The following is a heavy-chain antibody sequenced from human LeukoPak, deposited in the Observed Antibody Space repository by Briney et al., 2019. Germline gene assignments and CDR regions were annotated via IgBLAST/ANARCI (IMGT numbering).Heavy chain of an antibody. V-gene: IGHV1-18*04. Sequence: GASVKVSCKASGYTFTGYYMHWVRQAPGQGLEWMGWISAYNGNTNYAQKLQGRVTMTTDTSTSTAYMELRSLRSDDTAVYYCARDSLWTYYYDSSGYYSSPPQHQPFDYWGQGTLVTVSS. CDR1: GYTFTGYY. J-gene: IGHJ4*02. D-gene: IGHD3-22*01. CDR3: ARDSLWTYYYDSSGYYSSPPQHQPFDY. CDR2: ISAYNGNT.